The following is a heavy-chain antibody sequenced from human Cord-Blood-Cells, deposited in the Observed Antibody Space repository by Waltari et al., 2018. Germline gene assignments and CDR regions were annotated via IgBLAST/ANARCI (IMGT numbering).Heavy chain of an antibody. J-gene: IGHJ6*02. D-gene: IGHD2-8*02. CDR3: ARATGGTFYYGMDV. Sequence: QVQLQQWGAGLLKPSETLSLTCAVYGWSFSGYYWSWIRQPPGKGLEWIGEINHSGSTNYNPSLKSRVTISVDTSKNQFSLKLSSVTAADTAVYYCARATGGTFYYGMDVWGQGTTVTVSS. CDR1: GWSFSGYY. V-gene: IGHV4-34*01. CDR2: INHSGST.